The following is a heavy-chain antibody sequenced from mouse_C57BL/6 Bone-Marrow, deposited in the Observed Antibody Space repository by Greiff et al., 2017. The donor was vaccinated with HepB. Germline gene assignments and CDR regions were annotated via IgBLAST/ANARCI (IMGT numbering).Heavy chain of an antibody. Sequence: QVTLKVCGPGILQPSQTLSLTCSFSGFSLSTFGMGVGWIRQPSGKGLEWLAHIWWDDDKYYNPALKSRLTISKDTSKNQVFLKIANVDTADTATYYCARMALITTVVATDFDYWGQGTTLTVSS. CDR1: GFSLSTFGMG. CDR3: ARMALITTVVATDFDY. CDR2: IWWDDDK. J-gene: IGHJ2*01. V-gene: IGHV8-8*01. D-gene: IGHD1-1*01.